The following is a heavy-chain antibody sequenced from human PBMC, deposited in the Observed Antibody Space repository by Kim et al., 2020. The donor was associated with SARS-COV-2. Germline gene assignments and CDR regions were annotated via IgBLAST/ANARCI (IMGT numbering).Heavy chain of an antibody. CDR1: GGSVSSSRYY. J-gene: IGHJ4*02. D-gene: IGHD2-2*03. Sequence: SETLSLTCTVSGGSVSSSRYYWGCIRQPPGKGLEWIASIYYSGSTFSNPSLKSRATISIDTSKTQFSLKLSSVTAAATAIYYCARVDEEFDDWCQGTLVT. V-gene: IGHV4-39*07. CDR3: ARVDEEFDD. CDR2: IYYSGST.